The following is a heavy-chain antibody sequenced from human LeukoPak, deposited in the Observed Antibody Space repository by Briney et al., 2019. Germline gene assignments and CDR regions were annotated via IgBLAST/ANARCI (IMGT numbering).Heavy chain of an antibody. D-gene: IGHD3-10*01. CDR1: GYTFTGHY. CDR2: INPNSGGT. V-gene: IGHV1-2*02. Sequence: ASVKVSCKASGYTFTGHYMHWVRQAPGQGLEWMGWINPNSGGTNYPQKFQGRVTMTRDTSISTAYMELSRLRSDDTAVYYCARAHERHLWSSGIDYWGQGTLVTVSS. CDR3: ARAHERHLWSSGIDY. J-gene: IGHJ4*02.